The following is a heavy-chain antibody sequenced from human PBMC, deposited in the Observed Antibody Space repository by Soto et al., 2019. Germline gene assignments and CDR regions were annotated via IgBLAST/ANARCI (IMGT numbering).Heavy chain of an antibody. V-gene: IGHV4-31*03. CDR1: GGSISSGGNY. J-gene: IGHJ6*02. CDR2: IYYSGST. CDR3: AGDSTVTTTLLDV. Sequence: QVQLQESGPGLVKPSQTLSLSCTVSGGSISSGGNYWSWIRQHPGKGLEWIGYIYYSGSTYYNPSLKRRVTISVDTSKNQFSLKLSSVTAADTAVYYCAGDSTVTTTLLDVWGQGTTVIVSS. D-gene: IGHD4-17*01.